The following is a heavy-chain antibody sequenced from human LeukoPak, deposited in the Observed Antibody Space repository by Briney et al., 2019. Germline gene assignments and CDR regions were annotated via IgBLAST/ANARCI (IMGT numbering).Heavy chain of an antibody. D-gene: IGHD3-22*01. CDR1: GFTFDDYG. V-gene: IGHV3-20*04. J-gene: IGHJ4*02. CDR2: INWNGGST. CDR3: ARDYRARYYDSSGYHGY. Sequence: PGGSLRLSCAASGFTFDDYGMSWVRQAPGKGLEWVSGINWNGGSTGYADSVKGRFTISRDNAKNSLYLQMNSLRAEDTALYYCARDYRARYYDSSGYHGYWGQGTLVTVSS.